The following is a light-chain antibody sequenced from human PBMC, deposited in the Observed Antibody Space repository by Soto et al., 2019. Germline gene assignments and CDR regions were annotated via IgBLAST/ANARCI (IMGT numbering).Light chain of an antibody. V-gene: IGLV2-14*01. Sequence: QSVLTQPASVSGSPGQSITISCTGTRSDVGGYNYVSWYQQHPGKAPKLMIYEVSNRPSGVSNRFSGSKSGNTASLTISGLQAEDEADYYCSSYTSSSTFHYVFCTGTKVTVL. CDR2: EVS. J-gene: IGLJ1*01. CDR1: RSDVGGYNY. CDR3: SSYTSSSTFHYV.